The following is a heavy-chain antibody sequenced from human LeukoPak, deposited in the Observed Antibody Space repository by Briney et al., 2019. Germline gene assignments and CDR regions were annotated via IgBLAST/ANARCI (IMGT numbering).Heavy chain of an antibody. CDR3: ARHRSGWYFWAFDV. V-gene: IGHV4-34*01. CDR2: INHSGST. CDR1: GGSFSGYY. J-gene: IGHJ3*01. D-gene: IGHD6-19*01. Sequence: PSETLSLTCAVYGGSFSGYYWSWIRQPPGKGLKWIGEINHSGSTNYNPSLKSRVTISVDTSKNQFSLKLSSVTAADTAVYYCARHRSGWYFWAFDVWGQGTMVTVSS.